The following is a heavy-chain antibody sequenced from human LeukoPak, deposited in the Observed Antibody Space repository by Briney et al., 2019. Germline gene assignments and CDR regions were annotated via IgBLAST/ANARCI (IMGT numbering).Heavy chain of an antibody. J-gene: IGHJ4*02. CDR3: EKDLTY. CDR2: INPNSGDT. Sequence: GASVKVSCKASGYTFTGYYLHWVRQAPGQGLEWMGWINPNSGDTYYAQKFQGRVTMTRDTSISTAYMELGRLTSDDTAIYYCEKDLTYWGQGTLVTVSS. CDR1: GYTFTGYY. V-gene: IGHV1-2*02.